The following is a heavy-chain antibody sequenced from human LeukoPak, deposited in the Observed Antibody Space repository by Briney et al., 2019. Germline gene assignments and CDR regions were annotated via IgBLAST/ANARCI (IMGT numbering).Heavy chain of an antibody. D-gene: IGHD3-22*01. V-gene: IGHV4-31*03. Sequence: SETPSLTCTVSGGSISSGGYYWSWIRQHPGKGLEWIGYIYYSGSTYYNPSLKSRVTISVDTSKNQFSLKLSSVTAADTAVYYCARMYYYDSSGYYDWGQGTLVTVSS. J-gene: IGHJ4*02. CDR1: GGSISSGGYY. CDR2: IYYSGST. CDR3: ARMYYYDSSGYYD.